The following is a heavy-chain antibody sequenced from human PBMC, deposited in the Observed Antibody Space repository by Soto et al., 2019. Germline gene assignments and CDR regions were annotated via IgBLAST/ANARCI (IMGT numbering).Heavy chain of an antibody. CDR3: ARPYRQGYYYYYGMDV. CDR2: IIPIFGTA. D-gene: IGHD2-2*01. J-gene: IGHJ6*02. V-gene: IGHV1-69*01. Sequence: KVSCKASGGTFSSYAISWVRQAPGQGLEWMGGIIPIFGTANYAQKFQGRVTITADESTSTAYMELSSLRSEDTAVYYCARPYRQGYYYYYGMDVWGQGTTVTVSS. CDR1: GGTFSSYA.